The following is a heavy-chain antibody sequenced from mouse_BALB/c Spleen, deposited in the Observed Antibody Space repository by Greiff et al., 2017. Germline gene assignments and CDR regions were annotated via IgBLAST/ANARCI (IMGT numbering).Heavy chain of an antibody. CDR2: IWAGGST. CDR1: GVSLTSYG. CDR3: ARDRYGNFDY. V-gene: IGHV2-9*02. J-gene: IGHJ2*01. Sequence: VQLVESGPGLVAPSQSLSITCTVSGVSLTSYGVHWVRPPPGKGLEWLGVIWAGGSTNYNSALMSRLSISKDNSKSQVFLKMNSLQTDDTAMYYCARDRYGNFDYWGQGTTLTVSS. D-gene: IGHD2-1*01.